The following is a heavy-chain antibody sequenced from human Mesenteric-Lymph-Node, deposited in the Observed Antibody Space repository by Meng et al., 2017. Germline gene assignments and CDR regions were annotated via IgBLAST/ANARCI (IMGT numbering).Heavy chain of an antibody. CDR2: IKQDGSEK. CDR3: ARDQVEMATILAFYFDY. V-gene: IGHV3-7*01. Sequence: GESLKISCAASGFTFSDYYMSWIRQAPGKGLEWVANIKQDGSEKNYVDSVKGRFTISRDNSKNTLYLQMNSLRAEDTAVYYCARDQVEMATILAFYFDYWGQGTLVTVSS. D-gene: IGHD5-24*01. CDR1: GFTFSDYY. J-gene: IGHJ4*02.